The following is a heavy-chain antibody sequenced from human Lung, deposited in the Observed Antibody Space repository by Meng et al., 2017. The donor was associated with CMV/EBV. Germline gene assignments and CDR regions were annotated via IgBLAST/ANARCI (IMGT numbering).Heavy chain of an antibody. Sequence: GGSLRLXCAASGFTFSSYWMSWVRQAPGKGLEWVANIKQDGSEKYYVDSVKGRFTISRDNAKNSLYLQMNSLRAEETTVYYCARWGDLEWLPNYYYGMDDWGQGNXV. D-gene: IGHD3-3*01. CDR3: ARWGDLEWLPNYYYGMDD. J-gene: IGHJ6*02. CDR2: IKQDGSEK. V-gene: IGHV3-7*01. CDR1: GFTFSSYW.